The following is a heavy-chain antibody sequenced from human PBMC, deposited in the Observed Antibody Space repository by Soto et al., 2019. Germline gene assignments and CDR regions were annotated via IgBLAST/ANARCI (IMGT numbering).Heavy chain of an antibody. CDR2: INHSGST. CDR1: GGSFSGYY. V-gene: IGHV4-34*01. J-gene: IGHJ4*02. CDR3: ARGDDVDTAMVDY. D-gene: IGHD5-18*01. Sequence: SETLSLTCAVYGGSFSGYYWSWIRQPPGKGLEWIGEINHSGSTNYNPSLKSRVTISVDTSKNQFSRKLSSVTAADTAVYYCARGDDVDTAMVDYWGQGTLVTVSS.